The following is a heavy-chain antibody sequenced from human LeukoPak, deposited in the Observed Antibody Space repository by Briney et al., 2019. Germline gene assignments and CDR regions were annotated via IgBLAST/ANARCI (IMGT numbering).Heavy chain of an antibody. CDR3: ARAGTYYDFWSGYPIFDY. Sequence: SETLSLTYTVSGGSISSGGYYWSWIRQHPGKGLEWIGYIYYSGSTYYNPSLKSRVTISVDTSKNQFSLKLSSVTAADTAVYYCARAGTYYDFWSGYPIFDYWGQGTLVTVSS. D-gene: IGHD3-3*01. V-gene: IGHV4-31*03. CDR1: GGSISSGGYY. CDR2: IYYSGST. J-gene: IGHJ4*02.